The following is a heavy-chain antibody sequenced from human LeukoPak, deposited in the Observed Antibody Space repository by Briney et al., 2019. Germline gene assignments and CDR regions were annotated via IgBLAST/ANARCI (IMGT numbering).Heavy chain of an antibody. Sequence: GGSLRLSCAASGFTFSTYWMNWARQASGKGLELVSAISGSGGSTYYADSVKGRFTISRDNSKNTLYLQMNSLRAEDTAVYYCAKDPEMYSSSWYDDYWGQGTLVTVSS. CDR1: GFTFSTYW. D-gene: IGHD6-13*01. V-gene: IGHV3-23*01. CDR3: AKDPEMYSSSWYDDY. J-gene: IGHJ4*02. CDR2: ISGSGGST.